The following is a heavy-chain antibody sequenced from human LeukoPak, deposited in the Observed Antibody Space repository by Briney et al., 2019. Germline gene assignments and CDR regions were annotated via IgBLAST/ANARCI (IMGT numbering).Heavy chain of an antibody. CDR1: GFTFSPYA. D-gene: IGHD2-2*01. J-gene: IGHJ4*02. CDR3: AKDHCSSSSCSHHFDY. V-gene: IGHV3-23*01. CDR2: ISGRGGST. Sequence: PGRSLRLSCAASGFTFSPYAMTLVRQAPGKGLEWVSGISGRGGSTYYADSVKGRFTISRDNSKNTLYLQMNSLRAEDTAVYYCAKDHCSSSSCSHHFDYWGQGTLVTVSS.